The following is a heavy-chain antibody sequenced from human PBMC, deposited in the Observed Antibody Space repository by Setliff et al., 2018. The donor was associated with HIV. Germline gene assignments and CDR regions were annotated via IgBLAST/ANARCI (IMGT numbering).Heavy chain of an antibody. CDR3: ARDGPLEGSYRYYYYYMDV. Sequence: ASVKVSCKASGYTFTSYGLSWVRQAPGQGLEWMGRISDYNSNTEYAQKLQGRVTMTKDTSTSTAYMELRSLRPDDTAVYYCARDGPLEGSYRYYYYYMDVWGKGTTVTVSS. CDR2: ISDYNSNT. V-gene: IGHV1-18*01. J-gene: IGHJ6*03. D-gene: IGHD3-10*01. CDR1: GYTFTSYG.